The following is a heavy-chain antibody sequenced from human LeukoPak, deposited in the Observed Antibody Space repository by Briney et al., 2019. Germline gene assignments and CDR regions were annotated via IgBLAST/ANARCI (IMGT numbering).Heavy chain of an antibody. J-gene: IGHJ5*02. CDR1: GFTVSSNY. CDR3: ARAKKTPNWFDP. Sequence: GGSLRLSCAASGFTVSSNYMSWVRQAPGKGLEWVSVIYSGGSTYYADSVKGRFTISRDNSKNTLYLQMNSLRVEDTAVYYCARAKKTPNWFDPWGQGTLVTVSS. CDR2: IYSGGST. V-gene: IGHV3-66*02.